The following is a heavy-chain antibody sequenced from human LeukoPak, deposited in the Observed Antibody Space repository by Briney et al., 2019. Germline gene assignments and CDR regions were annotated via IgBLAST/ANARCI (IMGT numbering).Heavy chain of an antibody. J-gene: IGHJ4*02. D-gene: IGHD6-25*01. Sequence: GESLKISCKGSGYSFTSYWITWVRQMPGKGLEWMGRIDPSDSYTDYSPSFQGHVTISVDKSISTAYLQWSSLKASDTAMYYCARQSSIAAARNWGQGTLVTVSS. CDR3: ARQSSIAAARN. CDR1: GYSFTSYW. V-gene: IGHV5-10-1*01. CDR2: IDPSDSYT.